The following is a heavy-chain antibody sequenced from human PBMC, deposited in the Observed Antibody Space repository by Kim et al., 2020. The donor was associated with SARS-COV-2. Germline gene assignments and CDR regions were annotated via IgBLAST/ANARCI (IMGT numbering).Heavy chain of an antibody. CDR2: IYSGGST. CDR3: ARDTSMMLGCCSGGSFYSAGY. CDR1: GFTVSSNY. D-gene: IGHD2-15*01. J-gene: IGHJ4*01. Sequence: GGSLRLSCAASGFTVSSNYMSWVRQAPGKGLEWVSVIYSGGSTYYEDSVKGRFTISRDNSKNTLYLQMNSLRAEDTAVYYCARDTSMMLGCCSGGSFYSAGYWGHGTLVTVSS. V-gene: IGHV3-53*01.